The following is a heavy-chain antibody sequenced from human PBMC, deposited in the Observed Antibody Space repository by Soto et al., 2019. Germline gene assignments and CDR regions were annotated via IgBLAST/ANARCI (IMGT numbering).Heavy chain of an antibody. V-gene: IGHV1-69*06. CDR1: GGTFSSYA. D-gene: IGHD5-18*01. CDR3: ASGHLDTAMVLHYYGMDV. CDR2: IIPIFGTA. J-gene: IGHJ6*02. Sequence: SVNVSCKASGGTFSSYAISWVRQAPGQGLEWMGGIIPIFGTANYAQKFQGRVTITADKSTSTAYMELSSLRSEDTAVYYCASGHLDTAMVLHYYGMDVWGQGTTVTV.